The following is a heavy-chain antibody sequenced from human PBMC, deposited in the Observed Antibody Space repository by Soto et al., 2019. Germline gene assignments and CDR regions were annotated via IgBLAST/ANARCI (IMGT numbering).Heavy chain of an antibody. Sequence: ASVKVSCKASGYTFASYAISWMRQAPGQGLEWMGWISAYNGNTNYAQKFQGRVTMTKDTSTSTAYMELRRLRSDDTAVYYCARSAVPIVVVPAARSWFDPWGQGTLVTVSS. D-gene: IGHD2-2*01. CDR1: GYTFASYA. CDR2: ISAYNGNT. CDR3: ARSAVPIVVVPAARSWFDP. V-gene: IGHV1-18*01. J-gene: IGHJ5*02.